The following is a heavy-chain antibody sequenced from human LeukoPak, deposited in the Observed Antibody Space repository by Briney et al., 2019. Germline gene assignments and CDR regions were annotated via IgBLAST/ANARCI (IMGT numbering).Heavy chain of an antibody. V-gene: IGHV3-48*01. D-gene: IGHD6-13*01. Sequence: GGSLRLSCAASGFTFSSYSMNWVRQAPGKGLEWLSYITSTSSPIYYAGSVKGRFTIPRDNAKNSLYLQMNSLRAEDTAVYYCARDSSTWYYWGQGTLVTVSA. CDR1: GFTFSSYS. J-gene: IGHJ4*02. CDR3: ARDSSTWYY. CDR2: ITSTSSPI.